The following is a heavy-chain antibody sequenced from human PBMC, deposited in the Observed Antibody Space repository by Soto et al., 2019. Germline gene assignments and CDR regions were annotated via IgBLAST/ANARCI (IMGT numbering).Heavy chain of an antibody. CDR1: GFAFSSHP. CDR3: ARRVIGSSRAFDI. V-gene: IGHV3-23*01. J-gene: IGHJ3*02. D-gene: IGHD3-10*01. Sequence: GSLRLSCAASGFAFSSHPMSWVRQAPEKGLEWVAGISDGGDLTYNADSVRGRFTISRDNSRNTLYLQMNSLRAEDTAVYYCARRVIGSSRAFDIWGQGTMVTVSS. CDR2: ISDGGDLT.